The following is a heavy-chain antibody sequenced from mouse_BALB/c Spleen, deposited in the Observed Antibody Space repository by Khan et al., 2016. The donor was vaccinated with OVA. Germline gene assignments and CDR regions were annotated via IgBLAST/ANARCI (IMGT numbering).Heavy chain of an antibody. CDR1: GYTFSDYV. D-gene: IGHD1-1*01. CDR3: ARSYDGAWFAY. V-gene: IGHV1-81*01. J-gene: IGHJ3*01. Sequence: QVQLQQSGAELVRPGASVKMSCKASGYTFSDYVISWVKLRTGQGLEWIGEIYPGSGSTYYNEKFKGKATLTADKSSNTAYMQLSSLTSEDSAVYFCARSYDGAWFAYWGQGSLVTVS. CDR2: IYPGSGST.